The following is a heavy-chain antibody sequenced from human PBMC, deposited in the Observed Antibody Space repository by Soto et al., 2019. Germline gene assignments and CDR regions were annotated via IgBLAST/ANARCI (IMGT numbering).Heavy chain of an antibody. Sequence: GGSLRLSCSASGFIFSESTIYWVRQVPGKGLEAISAVSTSGRSTYYADSVKDRFTISRDNSKNTLFLQMGSLRPEDTAIYYCVKQAHGLDGVAFDYWGQGTQVTVPQ. CDR1: GFIFSEST. CDR3: VKQAHGLDGVAFDY. J-gene: IGHJ4*02. D-gene: IGHD2-15*01. V-gene: IGHV3-64D*06. CDR2: VSTSGRST.